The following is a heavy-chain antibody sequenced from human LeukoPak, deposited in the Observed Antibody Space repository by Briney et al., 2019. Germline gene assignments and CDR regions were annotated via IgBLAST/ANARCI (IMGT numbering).Heavy chain of an antibody. J-gene: IGHJ4*02. CDR3: ARDRRIQLWDYYFDY. Sequence: PGGSLRLSCAASGFTFSSYSMNWVRQAPGKGLEWVSSISSSSSYIYYADSVKGRFTISRDNAKNSLYLQMNSLRAEDTAVYYCARDRRIQLWDYYFDYWGREPWSPSPQ. D-gene: IGHD5-18*01. V-gene: IGHV3-21*01. CDR1: GFTFSSYS. CDR2: ISSSSSYI.